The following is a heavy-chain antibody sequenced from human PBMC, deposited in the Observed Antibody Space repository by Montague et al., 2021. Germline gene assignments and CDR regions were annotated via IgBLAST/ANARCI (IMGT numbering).Heavy chain of an antibody. J-gene: IGHJ6*02. Sequence: SLRLSYAASGFSFTSYAVNWVRQAPGEGLEWVSSITDIGPGTYYADSVKGRFTISRDNSKNTLYLQMNSLRVDDTAVYYCAKASKKLRNYYYTTDVWGQGTTVTVSS. CDR3: AKASKKLRNYYYTTDV. V-gene: IGHV3-23*01. CDR1: GFSFTSYA. CDR2: ITDIGPGT.